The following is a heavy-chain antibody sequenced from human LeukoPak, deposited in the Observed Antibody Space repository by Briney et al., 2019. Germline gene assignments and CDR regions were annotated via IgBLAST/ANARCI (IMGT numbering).Heavy chain of an antibody. Sequence: ASVKVSCKASGYTFTGYYVHWLRQAPGHGLEWMGWISPNSGGTDYAQKFQGGVTMTRDTSISTAYMELSSLRSDDTAVYYCARGSPEAGPTRGYFDYWGQGTLVTVPS. CDR2: ISPNSGGT. V-gene: IGHV1-2*02. CDR1: GYTFTGYY. CDR3: ARGSPEAGPTRGYFDY. J-gene: IGHJ4*02. D-gene: IGHD1-26*01.